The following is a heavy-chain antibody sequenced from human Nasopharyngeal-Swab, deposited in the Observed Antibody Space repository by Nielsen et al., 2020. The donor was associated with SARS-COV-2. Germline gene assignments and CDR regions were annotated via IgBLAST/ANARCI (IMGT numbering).Heavy chain of an antibody. V-gene: IGHV4-30-2*01. CDR1: GGSISSGGYS. D-gene: IGHD2-2*01. J-gene: IGHJ6*03. CDR3: ARVVVVPAAMSYYYYYMDV. CDR2: IYHSGSP. Sequence: SETLSLTCAVSGGSISSGGYSWSWIRQPPGKGLEWIGYIYHSGSPYYNPSLKSRVTISVDRSKNQFSLKLSSVTAADTAVYYCARVVVVPAAMSYYYYYMDVWGKGTTVTVSS.